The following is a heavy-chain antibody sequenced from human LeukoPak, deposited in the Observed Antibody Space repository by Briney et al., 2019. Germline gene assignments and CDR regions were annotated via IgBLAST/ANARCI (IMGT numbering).Heavy chain of an antibody. D-gene: IGHD6-19*01. Sequence: GGSLRLSCAASGFTFDDYAMHWVRQAPGKGLEWVANIKQDGSEKYYVDSVKGRFTISRDNAKNSLYLQMNSLRAEDTAVYYCANTVAGNPDYWGQGTLVTASS. V-gene: IGHV3-7*01. CDR2: IKQDGSEK. CDR3: ANTVAGNPDY. J-gene: IGHJ4*02. CDR1: GFTFDDYA.